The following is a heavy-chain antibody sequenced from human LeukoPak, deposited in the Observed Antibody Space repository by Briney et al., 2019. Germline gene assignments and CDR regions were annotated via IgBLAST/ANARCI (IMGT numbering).Heavy chain of an antibody. CDR1: GGSFSSYS. CDR2: ISHSGST. V-gene: IGHV4-34*01. J-gene: IGHJ4*02. Sequence: SETLSLTCAVYGGSFSSYSWSWIRQPPGKGLEWIGEISHSGSTTYNPSLKSRVTISLDTSKNQFSLNLNFVTAEDTAVYYCARVGSSSSGGPDYWGQGTLVTVSS. D-gene: IGHD6-6*01. CDR3: ARVGSSSSGGPDY.